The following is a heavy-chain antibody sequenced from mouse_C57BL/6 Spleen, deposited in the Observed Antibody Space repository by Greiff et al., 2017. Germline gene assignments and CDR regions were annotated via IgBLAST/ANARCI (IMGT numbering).Heavy chain of an antibody. J-gene: IGHJ2*01. CDR3: ARRGYDVDYFDC. Sequence: EVKLMESGGGLVKPGGSLKLSCAASGFTFSDYGMHWVRQAPEKGLEWVAYISSGSSTIYYADTVKGRFTISRDNSKNTVFLQMTRLRSEDKAMYYCARRGYDVDYFDCWGQGTTLTVSS. V-gene: IGHV5-17*01. CDR2: ISSGSSTI. CDR1: GFTFSDYG. D-gene: IGHD2-2*01.